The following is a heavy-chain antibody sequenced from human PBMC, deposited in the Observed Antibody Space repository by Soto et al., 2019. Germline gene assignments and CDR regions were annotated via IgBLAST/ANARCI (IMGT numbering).Heavy chain of an antibody. CDR1: GVTVSSNY. V-gene: IGHV3-66*01. CDR3: ARVVIDSSGYYLGYYGMDV. Sequence: PGGSLRLSCASSGVTVSSNYMSWVRQAPGKGLEWVSVIYSGGSTYYADSVKGRFTISRDNSKNTLYLQMNSLRAEDTAVYYCARVVIDSSGYYLGYYGMDVWGQGTTVTVSS. CDR2: IYSGGST. J-gene: IGHJ6*02. D-gene: IGHD3-22*01.